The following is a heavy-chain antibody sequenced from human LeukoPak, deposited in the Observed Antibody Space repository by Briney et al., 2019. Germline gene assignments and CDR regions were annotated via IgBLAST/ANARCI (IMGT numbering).Heavy chain of an antibody. CDR3: AKEGDYNYYHGMDV. CDR1: GFTFSSYG. J-gene: IGHJ6*02. Sequence: GGSLRLSCAASGFTFSSYGMHWVRQAPGKGLGWVAVMSYDGSKKYYVDSVKGRFTISRDNSKNTLYLQMNSLRAEDTAVYYCAKEGDYNYYHGMDVWGQGTTVTVSS. V-gene: IGHV3-30*18. D-gene: IGHD3-10*01. CDR2: MSYDGSKK.